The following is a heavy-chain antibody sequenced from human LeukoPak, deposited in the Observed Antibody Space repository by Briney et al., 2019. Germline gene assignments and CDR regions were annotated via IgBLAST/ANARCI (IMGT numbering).Heavy chain of an antibody. V-gene: IGHV3-48*04. CDR2: ISSSGSTI. CDR1: GFTFSSYG. D-gene: IGHD3-22*01. Sequence: GGSLRLSCAAPGFTFSSYGMNWVRQAPGKGLEWVSYISSSGSTIYYADSLKGRFTISRDNAKNSLYLQMNSLRAEDTAVYYCARAHYYDSSGLDFWGQGTLVTVSS. J-gene: IGHJ4*02. CDR3: ARAHYYDSSGLDF.